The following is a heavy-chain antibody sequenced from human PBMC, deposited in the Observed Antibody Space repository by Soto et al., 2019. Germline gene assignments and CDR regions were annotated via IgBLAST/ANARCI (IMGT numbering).Heavy chain of an antibody. CDR1: GFTFSGYG. CDR2: IRYDGSNI. J-gene: IGHJ4*02. CDR3: ARDGVGAAAFWGYLDY. V-gene: IGHV3-33*01. Sequence: QVQLVESGGGVVQPGRSLRLSCVASGFTFSGYGMHWVRQAPCKGLEWVAIIRYDGSNIYYVDSVRGRFAISRDNSKNSLFLQMDSLGAEDTAVYYCARDGVGAAAFWGYLDYCGQGGLVTVSS. D-gene: IGHD6-13*01.